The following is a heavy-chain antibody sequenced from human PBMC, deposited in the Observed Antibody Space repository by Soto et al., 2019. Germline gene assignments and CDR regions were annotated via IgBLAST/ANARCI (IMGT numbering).Heavy chain of an antibody. CDR1: GGSISSSSYY. CDR2: IYYSGST. J-gene: IGHJ4*02. Sequence: PSETLSLTCTVSGGSISSSSYYWGWIRQPPGKGLEWIGSIYYSGSTYYNPSLKSRVTISVDTSKNQFSLKLSSVTAADTAVYYCARLHLGEFLRYWGQGTLVTVSS. CDR3: ARLHLGEFLRY. V-gene: IGHV4-39*01. D-gene: IGHD3-16*01.